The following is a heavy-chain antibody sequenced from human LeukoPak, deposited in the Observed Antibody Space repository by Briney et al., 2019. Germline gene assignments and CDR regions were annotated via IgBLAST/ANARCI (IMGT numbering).Heavy chain of an antibody. CDR1: GYLFTRKW. V-gene: IGHV5-51*01. J-gene: IGHJ5*02. Sequence: GESLKISCRGSGYLFTRKWIGWVRQMPGKGLEWMGIIYPGDSETRYSPSLQGQVTISADKSISTAYLQWSSLKASDTAMYYCARRAAAGMYNWFDPWGQGTLVTVSS. D-gene: IGHD6-13*01. CDR2: IYPGDSET. CDR3: ARRAAAGMYNWFDP.